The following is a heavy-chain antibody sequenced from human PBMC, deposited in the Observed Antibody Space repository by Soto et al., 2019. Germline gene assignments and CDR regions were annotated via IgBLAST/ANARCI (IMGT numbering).Heavy chain of an antibody. CDR1: GFTLSNIG. D-gene: IGHD2-21*01. CDR2: ISAGGNTK. J-gene: IGHJ4*02. Sequence: QVQLGESGGGVVQPGTSLRLACAASGFTLSNIGMQWVRQAPGKGLEWVAVISAGGNTKYYADSVKGRFTISRDNSKNKLFLQMNSLRTEDTAVYYCAKESGGERYAAYFDLWGQGTLVTVSA. V-gene: IGHV3-30*18. CDR3: AKESGGERYAAYFDL.